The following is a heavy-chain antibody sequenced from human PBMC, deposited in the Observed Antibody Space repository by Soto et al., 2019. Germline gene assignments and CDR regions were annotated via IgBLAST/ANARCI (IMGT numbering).Heavy chain of an antibody. J-gene: IGHJ4*02. D-gene: IGHD6-13*01. CDR3: ASDIEAAGLLFDF. Sequence: GGSLRLSCAASGFTFSNYYMTWIRPAPGKGLEWVSYISNSGSGKYIYYADSVKGRFTISRDNAENSPYLQMHSLRADDTAVYYCASDIEAAGLLFDFSCQGTLVTV. CDR1: GFTFSNYY. V-gene: IGHV3-11*01. CDR2: ISNSGSGKYI.